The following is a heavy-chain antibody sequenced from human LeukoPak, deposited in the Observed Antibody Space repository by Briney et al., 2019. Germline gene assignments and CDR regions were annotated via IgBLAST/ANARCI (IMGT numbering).Heavy chain of an antibody. V-gene: IGHV4-59*01. D-gene: IGHD6-6*01. CDR2: IYYTGST. Sequence: SETLSLTCTVSGGSITNYYWSWIRQPPGKGLEWIGSIYYTGSTNYNPSLKSRVTISVDTSKNQFSLKLSSVTAADTAVYYCARSPYSSSARKYYFDYWGQGTLVTVSS. CDR1: GGSITNYY. J-gene: IGHJ4*02. CDR3: ARSPYSSSARKYYFDY.